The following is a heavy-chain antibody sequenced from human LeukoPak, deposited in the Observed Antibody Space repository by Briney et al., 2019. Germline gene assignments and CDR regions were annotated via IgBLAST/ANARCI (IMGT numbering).Heavy chain of an antibody. D-gene: IGHD3-10*01. CDR1: GYSFTDYY. CDR3: AKGDYYGSQKLYTH. J-gene: IGHJ4*02. CDR2: LNPNSGGT. Sequence: ASVKVSCEASGYSFTDYYIYWMRRAPGQGLEWMGWLNPNSGGTNYAQNFQGRVTMTRDTSISTAYMELSRLRSDDTAVYYCAKGDYYGSQKLYTHWGQGTLVTVSP. V-gene: IGHV1-2*02.